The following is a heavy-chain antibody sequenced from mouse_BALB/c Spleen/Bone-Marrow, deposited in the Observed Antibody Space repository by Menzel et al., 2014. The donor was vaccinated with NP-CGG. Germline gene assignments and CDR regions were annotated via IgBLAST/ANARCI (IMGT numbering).Heavy chain of an antibody. CDR3: ALNWDSAY. J-gene: IGHJ3*01. CDR1: GFTFSSYG. CDR2: INNGGTYT. D-gene: IGHD4-1*02. Sequence: EVKLEESGGDLVKPGGSLKLSCAASGFTFSSYGMSWVCQTPDKRLEWVATINNGGTYTYYPDSVKGRFTISRDNAKNTLYLQMSSLKSKDTAMYYCALNWDSAYWGQGTLVTVSA. V-gene: IGHV5-6*02.